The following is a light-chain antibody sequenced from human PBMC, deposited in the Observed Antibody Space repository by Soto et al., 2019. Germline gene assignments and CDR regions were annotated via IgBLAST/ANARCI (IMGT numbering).Light chain of an antibody. V-gene: IGKV3-20*01. J-gene: IGKJ2*01. CDR3: HQFESSPPAFT. CDR2: GAS. CDR1: QSVSTRY. Sequence: ESMLTQSPGTLSLSPGERATLSCRASQSVSTRYLAWYQQKPGQAPGLLISGASIRTTGIPDRFSGSGSGTDFTFTISRLGPEDFAVDYCHQFESSPPAFTFGQGTKLEI.